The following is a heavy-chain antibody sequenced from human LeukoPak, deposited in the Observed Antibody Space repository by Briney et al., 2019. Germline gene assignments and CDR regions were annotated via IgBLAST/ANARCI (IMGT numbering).Heavy chain of an antibody. Sequence: SETLSLTCTVSGASISSGRYYWSWIRQPAGKGLEWIGRIFTSGSTSYNPSLKSRVIISADTSKNQFSLRLSSVTAADTAVYYCARVRTFTIFDYWGQGTLVTVSS. J-gene: IGHJ4*02. CDR2: IFTSGST. V-gene: IGHV4-61*02. CDR1: GASISSGRYY. CDR3: ARVRTFTIFDY. D-gene: IGHD3-10*01.